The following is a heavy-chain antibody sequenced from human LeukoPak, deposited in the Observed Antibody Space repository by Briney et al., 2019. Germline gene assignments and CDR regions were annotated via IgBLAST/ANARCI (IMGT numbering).Heavy chain of an antibody. V-gene: IGHV3-48*03. CDR3: ARDSGYEIDIDY. Sequence: GGSLRLSCAASGFTVSSYEMNWVRQAPGKGLEWVSYISSSGSTIYYADSVKGRFTISRDNAKNSLYLQMNSLRAEDTAVYYCARDSGYEIDIDYWGQGTLVTVSS. D-gene: IGHD5-12*01. CDR1: GFTVSSYE. J-gene: IGHJ4*02. CDR2: ISSSGSTI.